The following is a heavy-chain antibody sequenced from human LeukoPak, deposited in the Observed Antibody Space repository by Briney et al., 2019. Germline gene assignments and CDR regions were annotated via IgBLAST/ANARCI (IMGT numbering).Heavy chain of an antibody. D-gene: IGHD1-26*01. V-gene: IGHV4-59*01. Sequence: PSETLSLTCTVSGGSISSYYWSWIRQPPGKGLEWIGYIYYTGSTNYNPSLKSRVTISVDTSKNQFSLKLSSATAADTAVYYCARGNSGSYYGFDYWGQGTLVTVSS. CDR2: IYYTGST. CDR1: GGSISSYY. J-gene: IGHJ4*02. CDR3: ARGNSGSYYGFDY.